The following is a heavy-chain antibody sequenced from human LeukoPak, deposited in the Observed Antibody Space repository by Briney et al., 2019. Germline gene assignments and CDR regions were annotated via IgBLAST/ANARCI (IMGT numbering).Heavy chain of an antibody. D-gene: IGHD2/OR15-2a*01. J-gene: IGHJ4*02. Sequence: ASVKVSCKTSGYSLTSYYIHWVRQAPGQNFEWMGVINPSGGDTVYAQKFQGRVTVNSDASTSTVYMGLTGLRSDDTAVYYCARRIWAAPTPPLDYWGQGTLVTVSS. CDR3: ARRIWAAPTPPLDY. CDR1: GYSLTSYY. CDR2: INPSGGDT. V-gene: IGHV1-46*01.